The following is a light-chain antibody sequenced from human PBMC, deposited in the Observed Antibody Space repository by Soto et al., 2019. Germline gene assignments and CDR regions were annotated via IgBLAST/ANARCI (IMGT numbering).Light chain of an antibody. CDR2: GAS. V-gene: IGKV3-20*01. CDR1: QSVSSSY. J-gene: IGKJ1*01. CDR3: QQYSCSRT. Sequence: EIVLTQSPGTLSLSLGERATLSCRASQSVSSSYLAWYQQKPGQTPRLLIYGASSRATGIPDRFSGSGSGTDFTLTISRLEPEDVGVYYGQQYSCSRTVGQGTMV.